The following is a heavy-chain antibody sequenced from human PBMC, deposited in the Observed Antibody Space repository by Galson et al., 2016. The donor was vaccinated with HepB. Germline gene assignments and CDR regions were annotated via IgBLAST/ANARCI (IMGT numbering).Heavy chain of an antibody. Sequence: SLRLSCAASGFTFSNARMSWVRQVPGKGLEWVGRIKSKTDGGTTDYAAPVKGRFTISRDDSTNTLYLQMNSLKTEDTAVYYCTTEWHWLVRWVTGSNWGQGTLVTVSS. CDR1: GFTFSNAR. V-gene: IGHV3-15*01. CDR2: IKSKTDGGTT. J-gene: IGHJ4*02. D-gene: IGHD6-19*01. CDR3: TTEWHWLVRWVTGSN.